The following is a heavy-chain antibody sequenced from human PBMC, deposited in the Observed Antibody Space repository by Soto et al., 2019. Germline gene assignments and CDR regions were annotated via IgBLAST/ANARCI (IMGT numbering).Heavy chain of an antibody. V-gene: IGHV4-30-4*01. J-gene: IGHJ4*02. Sequence: QEQLQQSGPGLVKPSQTLTLTCIVSAGSITNDNYYWTWIRHLPGKGLEWIGYIYYNGRTYYTPSLRGRVSISADTSGKQCFLNLSSVTAADTAVYYCARGSSTEGPVQMTFDYWGQGTLVSVSS. CDR1: AGSITNDNYY. CDR3: ARGSSTEGPVQMTFDY. CDR2: IYYNGRT. D-gene: IGHD2-2*01.